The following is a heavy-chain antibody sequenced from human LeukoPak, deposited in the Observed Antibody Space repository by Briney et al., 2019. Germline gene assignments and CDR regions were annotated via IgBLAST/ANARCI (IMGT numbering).Heavy chain of an antibody. CDR1: GFTFSSYG. V-gene: IGHV3-30*18. Sequence: GGALRLSCAASGFTFSSYGMHWVRQAPGKGLDWVAVISYDGSNKYYADSVKGRFTISRDNSKNTLYLQMNSMRAEDTAVYYCAKDAARDEYYFDYWGQGTLVTVSS. CDR2: ISYDGSNK. D-gene: IGHD6-6*01. J-gene: IGHJ4*02. CDR3: AKDAARDEYYFDY.